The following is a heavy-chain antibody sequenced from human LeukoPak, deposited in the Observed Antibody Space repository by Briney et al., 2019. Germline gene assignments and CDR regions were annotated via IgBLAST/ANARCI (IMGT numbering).Heavy chain of an antibody. CDR2: INHSGST. D-gene: IGHD3-3*01. Sequence: SETLSLTCTVSGSSISSYYWSWIRQPPGKGLEWIGEINHSGSTNYNPSLKSRVTISVDTSKNQFSLKLSSVTAADTAVYYCASKTYDFWSGGTPFDPWGQGTLVTVSS. J-gene: IGHJ5*02. CDR1: GSSISSYY. V-gene: IGHV4-34*01. CDR3: ASKTYDFWSGGTPFDP.